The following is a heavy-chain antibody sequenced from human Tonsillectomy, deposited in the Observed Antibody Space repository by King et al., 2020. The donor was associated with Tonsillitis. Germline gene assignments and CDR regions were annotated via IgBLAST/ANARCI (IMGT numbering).Heavy chain of an antibody. CDR3: ATLQRDILTGNSRWYFDV. CDR1: GFTFSSYA. V-gene: IGHV3-23*03. D-gene: IGHD3-9*01. Sequence: VQLVESGGGLVQPGGSLRLSCAASGFTFSSYAMSWVRQAPGKGLEWVSVIYSGGSSTYYADSVKGRFTISRDNSKNTLYLQMNSLRAEDTAVYYCATLQRDILTGNSRWYFDVWGRGTLVTVSS. J-gene: IGHJ2*01. CDR2: IYSGGSST.